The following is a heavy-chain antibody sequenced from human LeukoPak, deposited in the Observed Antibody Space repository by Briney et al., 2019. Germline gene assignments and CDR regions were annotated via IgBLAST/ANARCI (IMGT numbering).Heavy chain of an antibody. V-gene: IGHV1-18*01. D-gene: IGHD6-25*01. CDR1: GYTFTTYG. CDR2: ISSYNGGA. CDR3: ARQKKQTTAIDY. Sequence: GASVKVSCKASGYTFTTYGFSWVRQAPGQGPEWMGWISSYNGGADYAQKLQGRVTMTTDTSTSTTYMELRSLRSDDTAVYYCARQKKQTTAIDYWGQGTLVTVSS. J-gene: IGHJ4*02.